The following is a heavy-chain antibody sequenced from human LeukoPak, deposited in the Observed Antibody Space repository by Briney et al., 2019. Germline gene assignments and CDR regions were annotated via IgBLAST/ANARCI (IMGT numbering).Heavy chain of an antibody. CDR2: IYPGDSET. V-gene: IGHV5-51*01. CDR1: ADTFTSSW. CDR3: ARCSGRWSDFDY. Sequence: GESLKISCKLSADTFTSSWIAWVRQMPGKGLEWMGIIYPGDSETRYGPSFQGQVTISADRSLTTAYLQWNSLSASDTAIYYCARCSGRWSDFDYWGQGTLVTVSS. J-gene: IGHJ4*02. D-gene: IGHD6-25*01.